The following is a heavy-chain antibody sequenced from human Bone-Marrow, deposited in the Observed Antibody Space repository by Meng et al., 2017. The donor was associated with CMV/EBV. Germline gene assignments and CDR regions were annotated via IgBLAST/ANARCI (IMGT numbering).Heavy chain of an antibody. D-gene: IGHD1-26*01. CDR2: INRSGST. CDR1: GASFSDHY. J-gene: IGHJ6*02. Sequence: SGTLSLTCAVYGASFSDHYWTWIRQPPGKGLEWIGEINRSGSTHYDPSLKSRVTISVDSSKNQFSLKLSSVTAADTAVYYCARDRREVPYGMDVWGQGTTVTVSS. CDR3: ARDRREVPYGMDV. V-gene: IGHV4-34*01.